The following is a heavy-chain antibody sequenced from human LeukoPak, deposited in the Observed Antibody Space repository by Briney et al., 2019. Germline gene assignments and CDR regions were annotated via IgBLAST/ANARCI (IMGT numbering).Heavy chain of an antibody. D-gene: IGHD5-12*01. Sequence: GGSLRLSCAASGFIVSGHYMSWVRQAPGKGLEWVSAISGSGGSTYYADSVRGRFTISRDNSKNTLYLQMNSLRAEDTAVYYCAKWDIAEDYWCQGTRVTVSS. V-gene: IGHV3-23*01. J-gene: IGHJ4*02. CDR2: ISGSGGST. CDR3: AKWDIAEDY. CDR1: GFIVSGHY.